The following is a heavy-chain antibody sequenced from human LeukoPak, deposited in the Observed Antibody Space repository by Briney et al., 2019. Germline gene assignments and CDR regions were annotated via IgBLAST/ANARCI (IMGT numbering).Heavy chain of an antibody. CDR1: GGSISSSNW. CDR2: IYHSGST. CDR3: ARGCRDGYSNYWYFDL. V-gene: IGHV4-4*02. Sequence: SGTLSLTCAVSGGSISSSNWWSWVRQPPGKGLEWIGEIYHSGSTNYNPSLKSRVTISVDKSKNQFSLKLSSVTAADTAVYYCARGCRDGYSNYWYFDLWGRGTLVTVSS. D-gene: IGHD5-24*01. J-gene: IGHJ2*01.